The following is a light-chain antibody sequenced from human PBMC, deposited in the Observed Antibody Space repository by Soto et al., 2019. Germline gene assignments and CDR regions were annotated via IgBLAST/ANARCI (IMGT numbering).Light chain of an antibody. J-gene: IGKJ2*01. CDR2: KAS. CDR1: QSISSW. V-gene: IGKV1-5*03. Sequence: DIQLTQSPSTLSASVGDRVTITCRASQSISSWLAWYQQKPGKAPKLLFYKASSLASGVPSRFSGSGSVTELTLTNSSLQPDDYATYYRQQYNSYYTFGQGTKLEIK. CDR3: QQYNSYYT.